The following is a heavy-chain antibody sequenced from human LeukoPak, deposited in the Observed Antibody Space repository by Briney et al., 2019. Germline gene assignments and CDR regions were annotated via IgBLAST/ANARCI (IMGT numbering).Heavy chain of an antibody. J-gene: IGHJ4*02. D-gene: IGHD5-12*01. CDR1: GYTFTGYC. Sequence: ASVKVSCKASGYTFTGYCMHWVRQAPGQGLEWMGWMSPDSGYTGYAQTFQGRVTLTRNTSVSTAFMELSSLRSEDTAVYYCEIYTGYDSFWGQGTLVTVSS. CDR2: MSPDSGYT. V-gene: IGHV1-8*02. CDR3: EIYTGYDSF.